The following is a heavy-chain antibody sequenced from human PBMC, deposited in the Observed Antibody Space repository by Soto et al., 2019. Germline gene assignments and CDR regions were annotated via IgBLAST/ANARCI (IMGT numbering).Heavy chain of an antibody. CDR2: ISYDDSYR. J-gene: IGHJ4*02. Sequence: QVHLVESGGGVVQPGKSLRLSCAASGFTFDNYGMLWVRQAPGKGLEWVALISYDDSYRYYTNSVRGRFTISRDNSKNWVFLHMNSLQGDDTAVYYCAGGDYGDSIDFWGQGTLVTVSS. V-gene: IGHV3-33*01. CDR1: GFTFDNYG. CDR3: AGGDYGDSIDF. D-gene: IGHD4-17*01.